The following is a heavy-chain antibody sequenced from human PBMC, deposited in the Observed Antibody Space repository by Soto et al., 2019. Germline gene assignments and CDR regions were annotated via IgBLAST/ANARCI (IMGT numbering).Heavy chain of an antibody. D-gene: IGHD3-16*02. J-gene: IGHJ4*02. CDR2: ISAYNGNT. CDR3: ARDYDYVWGSYRLDY. V-gene: IGHV1-18*01. CDR1: GYTFANYG. Sequence: QVQLVQSGPEVKKPGASVKVSCKASGYTFANYGITWVRQAPGQGLEWVGGISAYNGNTNYGQKFQGRVTMTTDTSTRTAYMELRNLRSDDTAVYYCARDYDYVWGSYRLDYWGQGTPVTVSA.